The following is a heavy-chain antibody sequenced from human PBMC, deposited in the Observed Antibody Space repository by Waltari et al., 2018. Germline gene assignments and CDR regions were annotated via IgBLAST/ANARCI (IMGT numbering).Heavy chain of an antibody. J-gene: IGHJ5*02. CDR1: GGSISGYY. CDR3: ARGGYCSGGSCYPWFDP. V-gene: IGHV4-4*07. D-gene: IGHD2-15*01. Sequence: QVQLQESGPGLVKPSETLSLTCTVSGGSISGYYWSWIRQPAGKGLEWIGRIYTSGSTNYNPSLKSRVTISVDKSKNQFSRKLSSVTAADTAVYYCARGGYCSGGSCYPWFDPWGQGTLVTVSS. CDR2: IYTSGST.